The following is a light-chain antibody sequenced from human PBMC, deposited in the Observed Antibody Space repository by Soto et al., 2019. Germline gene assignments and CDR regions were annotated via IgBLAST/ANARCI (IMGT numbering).Light chain of an antibody. V-gene: IGLV1-40*01. CDR3: QSYDSSLTLRV. CDR1: SSNIGAGYD. Sequence: QSVLTQPPSVSGAPGQRVTISCTGSSSNIGAGYDVHWYQQLPGTGPKLLIYGNSNRPSGVPDRFSGSKSGTSASLAITGLQTDDEADYHCQSYDSSLTLRVFGTGTKLTVL. J-gene: IGLJ1*01. CDR2: GNS.